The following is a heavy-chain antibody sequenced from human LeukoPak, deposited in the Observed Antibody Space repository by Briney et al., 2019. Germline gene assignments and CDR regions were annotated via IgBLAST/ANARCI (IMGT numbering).Heavy chain of an antibody. Sequence: ASVKVSCKASGYTFTGYYMHWVRQAPGQGLEWMGWINPNSGGTNYAQKFQGRVTMTRDTSIGTAYMELSRLRSDDTAVYYCARDSLVAYAFDIWGQGTMVTVSS. V-gene: IGHV1-2*02. D-gene: IGHD2-2*01. J-gene: IGHJ3*02. CDR1: GYTFTGYY. CDR2: INPNSGGT. CDR3: ARDSLVAYAFDI.